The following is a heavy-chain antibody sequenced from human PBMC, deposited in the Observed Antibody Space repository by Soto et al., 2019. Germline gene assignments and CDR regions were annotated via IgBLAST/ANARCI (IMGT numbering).Heavy chain of an antibody. CDR2: INPSGGST. CDR1: GYTFTSYY. D-gene: IGHD2-21*02. V-gene: IGHV1-46*01. J-gene: IGHJ4*02. CDR3: ARDRGDCGGDCPPSYFDY. Sequence: QVQLVQSGAEVKKPGASVKVSCKASGYTFTSYYMHWVRQAPGQGLEWMVIINPSGGSTSYAQKFQGRVTMTRDTSTSTVYMELSSLRSEDTAVYYCARDRGDCGGDCPPSYFDYWGQGTLVTVSS.